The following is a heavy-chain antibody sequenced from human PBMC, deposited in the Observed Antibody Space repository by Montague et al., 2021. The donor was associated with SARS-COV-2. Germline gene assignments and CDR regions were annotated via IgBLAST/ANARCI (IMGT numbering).Heavy chain of an antibody. Sequence: SETLSLTCAVYGGSFSGYYWSWIRQPPGKGLEWIGEINHSGCTNYNPSLKSRVTISVDTSKNQFSLKLSSVTAAATAVYYCARGPHSSSWHYYYYYGMDVWGQGTTVTVSS. J-gene: IGHJ6*02. V-gene: IGHV4-34*01. CDR1: GGSFSGYY. D-gene: IGHD6-13*01. CDR3: ARGPHSSSWHYYYYYGMDV. CDR2: INHSGCT.